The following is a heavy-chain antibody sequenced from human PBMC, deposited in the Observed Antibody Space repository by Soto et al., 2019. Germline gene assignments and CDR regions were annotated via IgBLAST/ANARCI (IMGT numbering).Heavy chain of an antibody. J-gene: IGHJ6*02. CDR1: GYSFTSYW. Sequence: PGESLKISCKGSGYSFTSYWISWVRQMPGKGLERMGRLDPSDSYTNYSPSFQGHVTISADKSISTAYLQWSSLKASDTDMYYCERLNGALGYCSSTSCPVYYYYGMDVWGQGTTVTVSS. CDR3: ERLNGALGYCSSTSCPVYYYYGMDV. V-gene: IGHV5-10-1*01. D-gene: IGHD2-2*01. CDR2: LDPSDSYT.